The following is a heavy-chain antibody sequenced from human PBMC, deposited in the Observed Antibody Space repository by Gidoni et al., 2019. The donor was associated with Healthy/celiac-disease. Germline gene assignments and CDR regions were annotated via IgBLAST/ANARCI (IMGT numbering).Heavy chain of an antibody. CDR2: ISYDGSNK. CDR3: AREGFDP. CDR1: GFTFSSYA. V-gene: IGHV3-30*04. Sequence: QVQLVESGGGGVQPGRSLRLSCAASGFTFSSYAMHWVRQAPGKGLEWVAVISYDGSNKYYADSVKGRFTISRDNSKNTLYLQMNSLRAEDTAVYYCAREGFDPWGQGTLVTVSS. J-gene: IGHJ5*02.